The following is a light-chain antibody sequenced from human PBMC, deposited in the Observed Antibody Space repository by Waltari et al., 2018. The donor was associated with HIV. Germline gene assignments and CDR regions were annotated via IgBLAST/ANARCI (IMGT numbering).Light chain of an antibody. CDR2: AAS. J-gene: IGKJ2*03. CDR1: QDIGVN. CDR3: LQFDNLPYS. Sequence: QMTQSPSSLSGSVGDKVTITCQASQDIGVNLNWFQHKPGKAPELLIFAASYLIKVVPSRFSGSGYGTHFTFTINRLQPEDIATYFCLQFDNLPYSFGQGSKVEIK. V-gene: IGKV1-33*01.